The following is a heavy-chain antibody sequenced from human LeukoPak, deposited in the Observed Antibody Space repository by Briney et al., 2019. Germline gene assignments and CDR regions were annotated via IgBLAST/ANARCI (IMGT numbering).Heavy chain of an antibody. V-gene: IGHV4-39*07. CDR2: IYYSGST. CDR3: ARDGGRRGYSYGYGY. J-gene: IGHJ4*02. D-gene: IGHD5-18*01. CDR1: GGSISSSSYY. Sequence: SETLSLTCTVSGGSISSSSYYWGWIRQPPGKGLEWIGSIYYSGSTYYNPSLKSRVTISVDTSKNQFSLKLSSVTAADTAAYYCARDGGRRGYSYGYGYWGQGTLVTVSS.